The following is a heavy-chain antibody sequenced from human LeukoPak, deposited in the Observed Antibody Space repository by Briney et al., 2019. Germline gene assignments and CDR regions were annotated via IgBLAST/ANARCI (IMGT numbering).Heavy chain of an antibody. V-gene: IGHV4-38-2*02. CDR2: IYHSGST. J-gene: IGHJ4*02. CDR3: ARDPDTAMAQSDY. Sequence: SETLSLTCTVSGYSIGSDYYWGWIRQPPGKGLEWIGSIYHSGSTYYNPSLKSRVTISIDTSKNQFSLKLSSVIAADTAVYFCARDPDTAMAQSDYWGQGTLVTVSS. CDR1: GYSIGSDYY. D-gene: IGHD5-18*01.